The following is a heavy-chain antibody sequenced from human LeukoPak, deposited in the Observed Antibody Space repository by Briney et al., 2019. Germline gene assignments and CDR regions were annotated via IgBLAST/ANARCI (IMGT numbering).Heavy chain of an antibody. CDR2: IRYDGSNK. V-gene: IGHV3-30*02. J-gene: IGHJ3*02. D-gene: IGHD3-9*01. Sequence: GGSLRLSCAASGFTFSSYGMHWVRQAPGRGLEWVAFIRYDGSNKYYADSVKGRFTISRDSSKNTLYLQMNSLRAEDTALYYCARGRLRYFDWVIGAFDIWGQGTMVTVSS. CDR3: ARGRLRYFDWVIGAFDI. CDR1: GFTFSSYG.